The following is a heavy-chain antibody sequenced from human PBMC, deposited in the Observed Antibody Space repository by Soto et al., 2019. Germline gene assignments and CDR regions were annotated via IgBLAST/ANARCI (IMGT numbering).Heavy chain of an antibody. J-gene: IGHJ4*02. CDR1: GGSFSGYY. V-gene: IGHV4-34*01. Sequence: SETLSLTSAVYGGSFSGYYWSWIRQPPGKGLEWIGEINHSGSTNYNPSLKSRVTISVDTSKNQFSLKLSSVTAADTAVYYCARGRRAWTAVAGRGYYFDYWGQGTLVTVSS. CDR2: INHSGST. D-gene: IGHD6-19*01. CDR3: ARGRRAWTAVAGRGYYFDY.